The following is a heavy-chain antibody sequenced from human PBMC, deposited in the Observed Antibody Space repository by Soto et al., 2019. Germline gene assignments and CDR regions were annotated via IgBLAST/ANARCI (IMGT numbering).Heavy chain of an antibody. Sequence: GGSLRLSCAASGFTFSSYAMSWVRQAPGKELEWVSAISGSGGSTYYADSVKGRFTISRDNSKNTLYLQMNSLRAEDTAVYYCAKDLYCSGGSCYSGYVYFDYWGQGTLVTVSS. CDR1: GFTFSSYA. V-gene: IGHV3-23*01. D-gene: IGHD2-15*01. CDR3: AKDLYCSGGSCYSGYVYFDY. J-gene: IGHJ4*02. CDR2: ISGSGGST.